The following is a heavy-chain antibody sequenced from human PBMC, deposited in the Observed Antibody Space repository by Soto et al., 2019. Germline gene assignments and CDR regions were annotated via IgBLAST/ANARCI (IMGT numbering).Heavy chain of an antibody. CDR3: ARDDVLGDGGGCYGVPLDV. CDR2: IQSGGPT. J-gene: IGHJ6*04. V-gene: IGHV3-66*01. Sequence: EVHLVESGGGLVQPGGSLRLSCAASGFTVSSKYMSWVRQAPGKGLEWVSLIQSGGPTYYADSVKGRFTISRDTSENTVHLPMDSLRAEDTAVYDCARDDVLGDGGGCYGVPLDVWGKGTPVTVSS. D-gene: IGHD2-15*01. CDR1: GFTVSSKY.